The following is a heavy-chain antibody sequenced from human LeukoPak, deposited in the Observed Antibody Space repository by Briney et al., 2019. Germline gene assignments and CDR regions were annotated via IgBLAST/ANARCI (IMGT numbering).Heavy chain of an antibody. CDR1: GFTFSSYS. J-gene: IGHJ3*02. CDR2: ISGSSSYI. V-gene: IGHV3-21*01. Sequence: GGSLRLSCAASGFTFSSYSMNWVRQAPGKGLEWVSSISGSSSYIYYADSVKGRFTISRDNAKNSLYLQMNSLRAEDTAVYYCARGGYTSDAFDIWGQGTMVTVSS. D-gene: IGHD5-12*01. CDR3: ARGGYTSDAFDI.